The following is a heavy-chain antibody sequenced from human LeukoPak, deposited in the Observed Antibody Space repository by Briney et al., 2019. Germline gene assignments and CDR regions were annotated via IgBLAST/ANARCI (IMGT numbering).Heavy chain of an antibody. V-gene: IGHV3-30*02. Sequence: GGSLRLSCAAAGFTFSSYGMHWVRQAPGKGLEWVAFIRYDGSNKYYADSVKGRFTISRDNSKNTLYLQMNSLRAEDTALYYCARGYDSPIRPQFDYWGQGTLVTVSS. CDR2: IRYDGSNK. D-gene: IGHD3-22*01. CDR1: GFTFSSYG. J-gene: IGHJ4*02. CDR3: ARGYDSPIRPQFDY.